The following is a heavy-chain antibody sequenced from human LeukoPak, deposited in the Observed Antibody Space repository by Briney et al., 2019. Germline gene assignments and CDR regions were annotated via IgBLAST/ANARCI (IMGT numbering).Heavy chain of an antibody. Sequence: PSETLSLTCTVSGGSISSYYWXXXRQPAXXGXEWIXXLXIXXXXNYNXXLKXRXTXSXDXSKNQFSLKLTSVTAADTAVYYCARDQGYFDFDYWGQGILVTVSS. D-gene: IGHD6-13*01. CDR1: GGSISSYY. J-gene: IGHJ4*02. CDR3: ARDQGYFDFDY. V-gene: IGHV4-4*07. CDR2: LXIXXXX.